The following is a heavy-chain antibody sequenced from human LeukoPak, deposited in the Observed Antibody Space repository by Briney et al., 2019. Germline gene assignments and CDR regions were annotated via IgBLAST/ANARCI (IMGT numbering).Heavy chain of an antibody. CDR1: GYTFTDYF. J-gene: IGHJ4*02. CDR3: ARDRGVEMATITWSYFDY. Sequence: ASVKVSCKAAGYTFTDYFIHWVRQAPGQGLEWMGGIIPIFGTANYAQKFQGRVTITTDESTSTAYMELSSLRSEDTAVYYCARDRGVEMATITWSYFDYWGQGTLVTVSS. V-gene: IGHV1-69*05. CDR2: IIPIFGTA. D-gene: IGHD5-24*01.